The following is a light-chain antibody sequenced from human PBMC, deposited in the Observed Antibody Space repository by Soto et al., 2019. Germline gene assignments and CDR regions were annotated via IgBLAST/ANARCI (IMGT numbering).Light chain of an antibody. CDR2: DNN. Sequence: QSVLTQPPSVSAAPGQKVTVSCSGSSSNIANNFVSWYQHLPGTAPKLLIYDNNKRSSGIPDRFSASKSGTSATLGITGLQTGDEADYYCGTWDSSLSAWVFGGGTKVTVL. CDR3: GTWDSSLSAWV. J-gene: IGLJ3*02. V-gene: IGLV1-51*01. CDR1: SSNIANNF.